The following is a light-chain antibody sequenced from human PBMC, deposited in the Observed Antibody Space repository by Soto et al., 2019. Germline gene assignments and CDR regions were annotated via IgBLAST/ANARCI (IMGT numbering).Light chain of an antibody. CDR2: DAS. V-gene: IGKV3-11*01. CDR1: QSLVSS. J-gene: IGKJ4*01. CDR3: HQRSNWTLT. Sequence: EILLTQSPATLSLSPGERAALSCRASQSLVSSSTWYQQKPGQAPRLLIYDASNRATGIPARFSGSGSGTDFTLTISSLEPEDFAVYYCHQRSNWTLTFGGGTKVDIK.